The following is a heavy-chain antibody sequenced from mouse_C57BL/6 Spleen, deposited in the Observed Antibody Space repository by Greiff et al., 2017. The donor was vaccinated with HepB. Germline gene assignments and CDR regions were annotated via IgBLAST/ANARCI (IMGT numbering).Heavy chain of an antibody. J-gene: IGHJ1*03. D-gene: IGHD2-4*01. Sequence: QVQLQQSGPGLVQPSQSLSITCTVSGFSLTSYGVHWVRQSPGKGLEWLGVIWSGGSTDYNAAFISRLSISKDNSKSQVFFKMNSLQADDTAIYYCARNEGLRLYWYFDVWGTGTTVTVSS. CDR3: ARNEGLRLYWYFDV. CDR2: IWSGGST. V-gene: IGHV2-2*01. CDR1: GFSLTSYG.